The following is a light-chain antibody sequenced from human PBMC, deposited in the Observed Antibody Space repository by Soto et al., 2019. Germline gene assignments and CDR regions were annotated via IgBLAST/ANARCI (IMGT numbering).Light chain of an antibody. J-gene: IGKJ3*01. CDR1: QDISDF. V-gene: IGKV1-27*01. CDR3: QRYNIAPLT. Sequence: DIQMTQSPSSLSASVGDTVTITCRASQDISDFLAWYQQKPGKVPSLLIYGASTLQAGVPSRFSGSGSATDFTLTISNLQPDDVATYYCQRYNIAPLTFGPGTKVNI. CDR2: GAS.